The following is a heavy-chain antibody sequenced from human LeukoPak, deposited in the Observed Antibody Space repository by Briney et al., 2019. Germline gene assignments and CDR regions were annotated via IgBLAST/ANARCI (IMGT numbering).Heavy chain of an antibody. CDR2: ITGNGGST. V-gene: IGHV3-23*01. D-gene: IGHD3-22*01. CDR3: AKDHLPGYYYDSSGYFV. Sequence: GRSLRLSCAASGFTLSSYAMSWVRQAPGKGLEWVSAITGNGGSTYYADSVKGRFTISRDNCKNTLYLQMNSLRAEDTAVYYCAKDHLPGYYYDSSGYFVWGQGTLVTVSS. CDR1: GFTLSSYA. J-gene: IGHJ4*02.